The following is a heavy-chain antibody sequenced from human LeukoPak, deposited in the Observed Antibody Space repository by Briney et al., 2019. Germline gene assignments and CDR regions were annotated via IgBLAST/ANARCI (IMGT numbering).Heavy chain of an antibody. Sequence: PGGSLRLSCAASGFTFSSYAMSWVRQAPGKGLEWVSAISGSGGSTYYADSVKGRFTISRDNSKNTLYLQMNSLRAEDTAVYYCAKEEGSSGSSGGVYYFDYWGQGTLVTVSS. CDR1: GFTFSSYA. J-gene: IGHJ4*02. CDR3: AKEEGSSGSSGGVYYFDY. D-gene: IGHD1-26*01. V-gene: IGHV3-23*01. CDR2: ISGSGGST.